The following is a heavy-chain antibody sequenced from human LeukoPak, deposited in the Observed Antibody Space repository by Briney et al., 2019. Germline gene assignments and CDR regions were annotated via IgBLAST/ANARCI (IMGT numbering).Heavy chain of an antibody. Sequence: PGGSLRLSCAASGFTFSTYWMSWVRQAPGKGLEWVAHIKEDGSEKYYGDSVKDRFTISRDNANNSLYLELNSLRVEDTAVYYGGRDSSGYQWGQGTLVSVFS. CDR1: GFTFSTYW. CDR3: GRDSSGYQ. J-gene: IGHJ4*02. V-gene: IGHV3-7*01. D-gene: IGHD3-22*01. CDR2: IKEDGSEK.